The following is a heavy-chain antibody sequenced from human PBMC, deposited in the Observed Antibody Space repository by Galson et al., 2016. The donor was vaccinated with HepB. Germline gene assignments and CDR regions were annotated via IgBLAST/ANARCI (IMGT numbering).Heavy chain of an antibody. Sequence: PALVKPTQTLTLTCNFSGFSLSTNGMGVGWIRQPPGKALEWLALIFWDDDKRYSSSLKSRLTLTKDTSKNQVVLTLTNMDPVDTATSSLSSSAPNYCASTICPFDFWGQGTLVTVSS. CDR1: GFSLSTNGMG. J-gene: IGHJ4*02. V-gene: IGHV2-5*02. CDR2: IFWDDDK. D-gene: IGHD2-2*01. CDR3: SSSAPNYCASTICPFDF.